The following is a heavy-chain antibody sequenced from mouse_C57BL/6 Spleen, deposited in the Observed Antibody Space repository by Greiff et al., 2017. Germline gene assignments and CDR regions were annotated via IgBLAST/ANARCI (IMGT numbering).Heavy chain of an antibody. CDR3: ARGYYGSHAMDY. D-gene: IGHD1-1*01. CDR1: GYTFTSYW. J-gene: IGHJ4*01. CDR2: IDPSDSYT. Sequence: QVQLQQPGAELVMPGASVKLSCKASGYTFTSYWMHWVKQRPGQGLEWIGEIDPSDSYTNYNQKFKGKSTLTVDKSSSTAYMQLSSLTSEDSAVYYCARGYYGSHAMDYCGQGTSVTVSS. V-gene: IGHV1-69*01.